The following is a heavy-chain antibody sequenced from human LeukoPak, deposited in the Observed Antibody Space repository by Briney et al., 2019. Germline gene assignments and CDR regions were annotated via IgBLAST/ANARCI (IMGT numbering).Heavy chain of an antibody. D-gene: IGHD2-15*01. CDR3: PRSPRACSGGSCYAY. CDR1: GGSISSYY. CDR2: IYYSGST. Sequence: SETLSLTCTVSGGSISSYYWSWIRQPPGKGLEWIGYIYYSGSTNYNPSLKSRVTISVDTSKNQFSLKLSSVTAAATPVYYCPRSPRACSGGSCYAYWGQGTLVTVSS. V-gene: IGHV4-59*01. J-gene: IGHJ4*02.